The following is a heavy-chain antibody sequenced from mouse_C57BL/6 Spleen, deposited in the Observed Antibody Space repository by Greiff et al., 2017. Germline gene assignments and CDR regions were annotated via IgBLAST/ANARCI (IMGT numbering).Heavy chain of an antibody. V-gene: IGHV1-61*01. CDR2: IYPSDSET. Sequence: QVQLKQPGAELVRPGSSVKLSCKASGYTFTSYWMDWVKQRPGQGLEWIGNIYPSDSETHYNQKFKNKATFTGYKSSSTAYRQLSSLTSEDSAVYDCARSDYGSSFWYFDVWGTGTTVTVSS. CDR3: ARSDYGSSFWYFDV. CDR1: GYTFTSYW. D-gene: IGHD1-1*01. J-gene: IGHJ1*03.